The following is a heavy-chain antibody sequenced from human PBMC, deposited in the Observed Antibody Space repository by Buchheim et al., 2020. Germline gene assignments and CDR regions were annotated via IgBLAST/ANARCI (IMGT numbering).Heavy chain of an antibody. CDR3: ALGTRAGGDS. CDR2: ISGSSDDT. J-gene: IGHJ4*02. CDR1: GVTFSARY. D-gene: IGHD3-16*01. Sequence: QVQLVESGGDLVKSGGSLRLSCAASGVTFSARYLSWICQVPGKGLEWISYISGSSDDTNYADSVKGRCTISRDNAKDSLYLQMNSLRAEDTAVYFCALGTRAGGDSWGQGTL. V-gene: IGHV3-11*06.